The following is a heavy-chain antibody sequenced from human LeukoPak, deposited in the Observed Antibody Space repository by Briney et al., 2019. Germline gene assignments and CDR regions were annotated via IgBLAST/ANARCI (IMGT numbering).Heavy chain of an antibody. D-gene: IGHD2-2*01. Sequence: SLRLSCAASGITFDDYAMHWVRQLPGKGLEWVSGISWNSGSIDYADSVKGRFTISRDNAKNSLYLQMNSLRAEDTALYYCAKGYCASPTCRFDYWGQGTLVTVSS. CDR2: ISWNSGSI. CDR3: AKGYCASPTCRFDY. CDR1: GITFDDYA. V-gene: IGHV3-9*01. J-gene: IGHJ4*02.